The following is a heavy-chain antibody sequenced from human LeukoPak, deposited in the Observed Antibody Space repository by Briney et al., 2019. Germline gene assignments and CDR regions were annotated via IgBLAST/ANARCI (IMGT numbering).Heavy chain of an antibody. V-gene: IGHV3-48*03. Sequence: GGSLRLPCAASGFTFSSYEMNWVRQAPGKGLEWVSYISSSGSTIYYADSVKGRFTISRDNARNSLYLQMNSLRAEDTAVYYCARDNYDSSGPYYFDYWGQGTLVTVSS. CDR1: GFTFSSYE. CDR3: ARDNYDSSGPYYFDY. J-gene: IGHJ4*02. D-gene: IGHD3-22*01. CDR2: ISSSGSTI.